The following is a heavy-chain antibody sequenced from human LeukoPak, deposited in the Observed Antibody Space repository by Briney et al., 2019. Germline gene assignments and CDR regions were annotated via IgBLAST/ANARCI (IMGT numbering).Heavy chain of an antibody. V-gene: IGHV3-30*02. CDR3: AKDRIVADPFDY. CDR2: IRYDGSNK. J-gene: IGHJ4*02. D-gene: IGHD2-15*01. Sequence: EGSLRLSCAASGFTFSSYGLHWVRQAPGKGLEWVAFIRYDGSNKYYADSVQGRFTISRDNSKNTLYLQMNSLRAEDTAVYYCAKDRIVADPFDYWGQGTLVTVSS. CDR1: GFTFSSYG.